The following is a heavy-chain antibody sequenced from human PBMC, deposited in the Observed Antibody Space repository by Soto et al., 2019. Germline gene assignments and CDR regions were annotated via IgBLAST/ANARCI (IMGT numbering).Heavy chain of an antibody. D-gene: IGHD2-2*01. CDR2: IYYSGST. CDR3: ARGSGGIVLVPAADY. V-gene: IGHV4-30-4*01. Sequence: SETLSLTCTVSGGSISSGEYYWRWIRQPPGKGLEWIGYIYYSGSTYYNPSLKSRVTISVDTSKNQFSLKLSSVTAADTAVYYCARGSGGIVLVPAADYWGQGTLVTVSS. J-gene: IGHJ4*02. CDR1: GGSISSGEYY.